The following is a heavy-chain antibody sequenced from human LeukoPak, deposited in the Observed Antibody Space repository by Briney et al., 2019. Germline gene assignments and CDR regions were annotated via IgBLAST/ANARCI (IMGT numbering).Heavy chain of an antibody. Sequence: SETLSLTCTVSGGSINSYYWSWIRQPAGKGLEWIGRIYTSGSTNYNPSLKSRVTMSVDTSKNQFSLKLSSVTAADTAVYYCARDKDSSSWYFDYWGQGTLVTVSS. CDR1: GGSINSYY. J-gene: IGHJ4*02. D-gene: IGHD6-13*01. V-gene: IGHV4-4*07. CDR3: ARDKDSSSWYFDY. CDR2: IYTSGST.